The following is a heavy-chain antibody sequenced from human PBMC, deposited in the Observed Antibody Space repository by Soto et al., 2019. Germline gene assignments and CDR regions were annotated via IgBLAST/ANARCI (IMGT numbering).Heavy chain of an antibody. D-gene: IGHD5-18*01. CDR2: INPSGGST. Sequence: QVQLVQSGAEVKKPGASVKVSCKASGYTFTTYFIHWVRQAPGQGLEWMGLINPSGGSTGYAQTLRGRVTMSRDTCTGTVYMELSSLRSEDTAVYYCTSSIDTASAWYFDLWGRGTLVTVSS. CDR3: TSSIDTASAWYFDL. V-gene: IGHV1-46*03. CDR1: GYTFTTYF. J-gene: IGHJ2*01.